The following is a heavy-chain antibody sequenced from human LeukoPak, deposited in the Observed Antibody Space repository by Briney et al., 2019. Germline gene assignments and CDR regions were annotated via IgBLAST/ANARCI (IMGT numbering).Heavy chain of an antibody. CDR2: INPNSGGT. CDR3: ARASGGSSWLNIDY. CDR1: GYTFTGYY. D-gene: IGHD6-13*01. J-gene: IGHJ4*02. V-gene: IGHV1-2*02. Sequence: HGASVKVSCKASGYTFTGYYMHWVRQAPGQGLEWMGWINPNSGGTNYAQKFQGRVTMTRDTSISTAYMELSRLRSDDTAVYYCARASGGSSWLNIDYWGQGTLVTVSS.